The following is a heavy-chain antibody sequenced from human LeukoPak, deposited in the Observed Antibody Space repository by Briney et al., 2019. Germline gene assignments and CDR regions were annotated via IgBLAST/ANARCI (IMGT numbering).Heavy chain of an antibody. CDR1: GFTFSDYY. CDR3: ARQYCSSTSCYKRGYYYYYMDV. Sequence: GGSLRLSCAAPGFTFSDYYMSWIRQAPGKGLEWVSYISTSGDTIHYADSVKGRFTISRDNAKNSLYLQMNSLRAEDTAVYYCARQYCSSTSCYKRGYYYYYMDVWGKGTTVTVSS. J-gene: IGHJ6*03. D-gene: IGHD2-2*02. CDR2: ISTSGDTI. V-gene: IGHV3-11*04.